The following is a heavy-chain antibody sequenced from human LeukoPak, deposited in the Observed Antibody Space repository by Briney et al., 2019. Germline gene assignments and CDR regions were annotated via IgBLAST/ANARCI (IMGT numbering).Heavy chain of an antibody. J-gene: IGHJ3*01. CDR3: VKDGDRLTAVPDAFDV. D-gene: IGHD6-13*01. CDR1: GFTFSSYW. V-gene: IGHV3-74*01. CDR2: INSDGSST. Sequence: PGGSLRLSCAASGFTFSSYWMHWVRQAPGKGLVWVSRINSDGSSTSYADSVKGRFTISRDNLRNTLYLQMNSLRAEDTALYYCVKDGDRLTAVPDAFDVWGQGTMVTVSS.